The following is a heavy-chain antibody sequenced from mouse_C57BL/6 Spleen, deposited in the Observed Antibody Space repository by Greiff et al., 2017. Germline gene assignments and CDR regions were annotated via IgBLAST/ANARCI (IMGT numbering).Heavy chain of an antibody. CDR1: GYTFTSYW. D-gene: IGHD1-1*01. V-gene: IGHV1-64*01. Sequence: QVHVKQPGAELVKPGASVKLSCKASGYTFTSYWMHWVKQRPGQGLEWIGMIHPNSGSTNYNEKFKSKATLTVDKSSSTAYMQLSSLTSEDSAVYYCARSNTTVDFDYWGQGTTLTVSS. CDR3: ARSNTTVDFDY. CDR2: IHPNSGST. J-gene: IGHJ2*01.